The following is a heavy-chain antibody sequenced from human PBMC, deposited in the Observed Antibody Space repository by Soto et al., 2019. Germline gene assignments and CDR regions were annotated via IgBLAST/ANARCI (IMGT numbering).Heavy chain of an antibody. CDR2: IYPGDSDT. CDR1: GYRFTSYL. Sequence: LGESLKSSCNGSGYRFTSYLMGWVRQINGKGLEWMGIIYPGDSDTRYSPSFQGQVTISADKSISTAYLQWSSLKASDTAMYYCARHSIVATINDYYYYYMDVWGKGTTVTVSS. J-gene: IGHJ6*03. D-gene: IGHD5-12*01. V-gene: IGHV5-51*01. CDR3: ARHSIVATINDYYYYYMDV.